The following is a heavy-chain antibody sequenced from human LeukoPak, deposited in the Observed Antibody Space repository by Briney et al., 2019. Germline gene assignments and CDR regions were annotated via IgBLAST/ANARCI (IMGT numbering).Heavy chain of an antibody. CDR1: GFTVSSNY. CDR3: ARLHDFWSGYYAFDY. D-gene: IGHD3-3*01. V-gene: IGHV3-53*01. J-gene: IGHJ4*02. CDR2: IYSGGST. Sequence: GGSLRLSCAASGFTVSSNYMSWVRQAPGKGLEWVSVIYSGGSTYYVDSVKGRFTISRDNSKNTLYLQMNSLRAEDTAVYYCARLHDFWSGYYAFDYWGQGTLVTVSS.